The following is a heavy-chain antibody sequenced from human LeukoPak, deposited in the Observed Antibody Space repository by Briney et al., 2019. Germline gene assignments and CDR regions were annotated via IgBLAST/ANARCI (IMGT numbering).Heavy chain of an antibody. CDR1: GFTFSTYW. D-gene: IGHD6-13*01. V-gene: IGHV3-7*03. CDR3: TRDLTAAAT. CDR2: INQDGKKR. Sequence: GGSLRLSCTVSGFTFSTYWMSWVRQAPGKGLEWVANINQDGKKRYYVDSVKGRFTFSRDNAKNSLYLQMNSLTAEDTAVYYCTRDLTAAATWGQGTPVTVSS. J-gene: IGHJ5*02.